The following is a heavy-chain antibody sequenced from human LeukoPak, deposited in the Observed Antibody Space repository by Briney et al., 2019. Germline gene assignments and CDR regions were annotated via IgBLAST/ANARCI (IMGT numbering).Heavy chain of an antibody. Sequence: GASVKVSCKASGYTFTSYDINWVRQATGQGLEWMGWMNPNSGNTGYAQKFQGRVTMTRNTSISTAYMELSSLRSEDTAVYYCVRVGIAAAGIDYWGQGTLVTVSS. CDR3: VRVGIAAAGIDY. D-gene: IGHD6-13*01. J-gene: IGHJ4*02. CDR2: MNPNSGNT. V-gene: IGHV1-8*02. CDR1: GYTFTSYD.